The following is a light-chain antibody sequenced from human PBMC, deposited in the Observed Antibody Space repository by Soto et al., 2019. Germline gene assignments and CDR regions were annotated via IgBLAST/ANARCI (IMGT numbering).Light chain of an antibody. V-gene: IGKV3-15*01. CDR3: QHYNNWPLT. CDR2: GAS. J-gene: IGKJ4*01. Sequence: EIVVTQSPATLSLSPGQRATLSCRTSQNINNKLVWYQQKPGQAPRLLIYGASTSATGIPARFSGSGSGTEFTLTISSLQSEDFAVYSCQHYNNWPLTFGGGTNVEIK. CDR1: QNINNK.